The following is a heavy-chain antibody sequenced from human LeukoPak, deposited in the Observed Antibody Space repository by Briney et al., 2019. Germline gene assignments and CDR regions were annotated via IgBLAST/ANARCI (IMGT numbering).Heavy chain of an antibody. CDR1: GFTFSSYA. V-gene: IGHV3-30-3*02. CDR3: AKSLPLRGYSYGFDAFDI. J-gene: IGHJ3*02. Sequence: GGSLRLSCAASGFTFSSYAMHWVRQAPGKGLEWVAVISYDGSNKYYADSVKGRFTISRDTSKNTLYLQMNSLRPEDTAVYYCAKSLPLRGYSYGFDAFDIWGQGTMVTVSS. CDR2: ISYDGSNK. D-gene: IGHD5-18*01.